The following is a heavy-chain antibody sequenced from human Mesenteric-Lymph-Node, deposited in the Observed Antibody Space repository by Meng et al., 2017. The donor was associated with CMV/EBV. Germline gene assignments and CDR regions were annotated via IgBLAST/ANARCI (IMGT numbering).Heavy chain of an antibody. D-gene: IGHD3-3*01. CDR2: IYYSGST. J-gene: IGHJ5*02. CDR3: ARDGLRITIFGVVTRNWFDP. V-gene: IGHV4-38-2*02. CDR1: GYSISSGYY. Sequence: SETLSLTCTVSGYSISSGYYWGWIRQPPGKGLEWIGSIYYSGSTYYNPSLKSRVTISVDTSKNQFSLKLSSVTAADTAVYYCARDGLRITIFGVVTRNWFDPWGQGTLVTVSS.